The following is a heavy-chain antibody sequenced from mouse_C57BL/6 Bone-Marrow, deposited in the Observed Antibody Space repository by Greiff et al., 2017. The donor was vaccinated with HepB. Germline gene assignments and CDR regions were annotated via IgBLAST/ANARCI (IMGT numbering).Heavy chain of an antibody. CDR3: TTGNGNFAWFAD. CDR1: GFNIKDDY. CDR2: IDPENGDT. Sequence: EVQLVESGAELVRPGASVKLSCTASGFNIKDDYMHWVKQRPEQGLEWIGWIDPENGDTEYASKFQGKATITADTSSNTAYLQLSSLTSEDTAVYYCTTGNGNFAWFADWGQGTLVTVSA. V-gene: IGHV14-4*01. D-gene: IGHD2-1*01. J-gene: IGHJ3*01.